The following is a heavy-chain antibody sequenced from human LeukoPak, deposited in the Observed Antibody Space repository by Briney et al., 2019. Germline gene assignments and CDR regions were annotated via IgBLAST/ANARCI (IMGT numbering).Heavy chain of an antibody. J-gene: IGHJ3*02. Sequence: GGSLRLSCAASGFTFSSYAMNWVRQAPGKGLEYVSSISYNGGSTYYANSVKGRFTISRDNSKNTLYLQMGSLRAEDTAVYYCAKDGGSDPDAFDIWGQGTMVTVSS. D-gene: IGHD2-15*01. CDR2: ISYNGGST. CDR3: AKDGGSDPDAFDI. V-gene: IGHV3-64*01. CDR1: GFTFSSYA.